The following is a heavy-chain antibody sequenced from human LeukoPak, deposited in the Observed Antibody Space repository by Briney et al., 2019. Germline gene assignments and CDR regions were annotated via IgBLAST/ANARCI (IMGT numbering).Heavy chain of an antibody. CDR1: GFSFNSYA. J-gene: IGHJ4*02. CDR2: IGSDGST. V-gene: IGHV3-64D*06. CDR3: VKDRTLFVVVVPIHFDY. Sequence: GGSLRLSRSASGFSFNSYALHWVRQAPGKGLEYVSAIGSDGSTYYADSVKGRFTISRDDSKNTLFLQMSSLRAEDTAVYYCVKDRTLFVVVVPIHFDYWGQGALVTVSS. D-gene: IGHD2-21*01.